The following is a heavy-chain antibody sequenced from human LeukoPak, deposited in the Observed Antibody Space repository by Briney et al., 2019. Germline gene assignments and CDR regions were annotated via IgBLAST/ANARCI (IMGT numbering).Heavy chain of an antibody. J-gene: IGHJ1*01. CDR2: IYYSGST. V-gene: IGHV4-61*01. Sequence: SETLSLTCTVSGGSVSSGSYYWSWIRQPPGKGLEWIGYIYYSGSTNYNPSLKSRVTISVDTSKNQFSLKLSSVTAADTAVYYCARTVANLVDYFQHWGQGTLVTVSS. CDR1: GGSVSSGSYY. CDR3: ARTVANLVDYFQH. D-gene: IGHD2-8*02.